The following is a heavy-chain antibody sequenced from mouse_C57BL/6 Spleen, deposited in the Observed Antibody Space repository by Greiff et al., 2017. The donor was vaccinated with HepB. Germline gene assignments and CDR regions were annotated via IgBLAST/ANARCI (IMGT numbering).Heavy chain of an antibody. CDR3: ARWYYGSSYGFDY. V-gene: IGHV1-18*01. Sequence: VQLQQSGPELVKPGASVKIPCKASGYTFTDYNMDWVKQSHGKSLEWIGDINPNNGGTIYNQKFKGKATLTVDKSSSTAYMELRSLTSEDTAVYYCARWYYGSSYGFDYWGQGTTLTVSS. D-gene: IGHD1-1*01. CDR1: GYTFTDYN. J-gene: IGHJ2*01. CDR2: INPNNGGT.